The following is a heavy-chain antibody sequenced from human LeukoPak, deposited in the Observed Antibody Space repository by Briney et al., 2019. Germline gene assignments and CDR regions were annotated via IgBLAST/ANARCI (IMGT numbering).Heavy chain of an antibody. CDR2: ISSSGSTK. D-gene: IGHD2-2*01. J-gene: IGHJ4*02. CDR3: AKVGGGYCSSTSCSFDY. CDR1: GITFSSYS. V-gene: IGHV3-48*01. Sequence: PGGSLRLSCGASGITFSSYSMNWVRQAPGKGLEWVSYISSSGSTKYYADSVKGRFTISRDNSKNTLYLQMNSLRAEDTAVYYCAKVGGGYCSSTSCSFDYWGQGTLVTVSS.